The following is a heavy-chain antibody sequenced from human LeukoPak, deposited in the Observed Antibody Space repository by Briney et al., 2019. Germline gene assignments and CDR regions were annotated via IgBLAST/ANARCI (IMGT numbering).Heavy chain of an antibody. V-gene: IGHV3-7*01. CDR2: IKQDGSEK. Sequence: GGSLRLSCAASGFTFSSYWMSWVRQAPGKGLEWVANIKQDGSEKYYVDSVKGRFTISRDNAKNSLYLQMNSLRAEDTAVYYCAREPHCGGDCYYLDYWGQGTLVTVSS. D-gene: IGHD2-21*02. CDR3: AREPHCGGDCYYLDY. CDR1: GFTFSSYW. J-gene: IGHJ4*02.